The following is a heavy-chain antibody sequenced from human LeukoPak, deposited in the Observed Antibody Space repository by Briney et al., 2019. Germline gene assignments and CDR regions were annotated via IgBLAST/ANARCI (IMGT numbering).Heavy chain of an antibody. J-gene: IGHJ1*01. CDR2: ISGNGTST. CDR3: VKDPAHYTSSWYGYFQD. D-gene: IGHD6-13*01. V-gene: IGHV3-43*02. Sequence: GGSLRLSCAASGFTFGDYAMHWVRQTPGRGLEWLSLISGNGTSTYYTDSVEGRFTISRDNSKNSLYLQMNSLRAEDTALYYCVKDPAHYTSSWYGYFQDWGQGSLVTVSS. CDR1: GFTFGDYA.